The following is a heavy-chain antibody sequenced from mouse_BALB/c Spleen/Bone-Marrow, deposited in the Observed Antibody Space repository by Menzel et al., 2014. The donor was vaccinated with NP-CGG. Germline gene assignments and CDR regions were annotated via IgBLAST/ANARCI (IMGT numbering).Heavy chain of an antibody. CDR3: AKGVVSDY. D-gene: IGHD1-1*01. CDR1: GYIFTTYN. CDR2: IDPYNGDA. Sequence: VQLKESGPELVKPGASVKVSCKAPGYIFTTYNMYWMKQSHGKSLEWIGYIDPYNGDATYNQKFKGKATLTVDKSSSTAYLHLNSLTSEDSAVYYCAKGVVSDYWGQGTTLTVSS. V-gene: IGHV1S135*01. J-gene: IGHJ2*01.